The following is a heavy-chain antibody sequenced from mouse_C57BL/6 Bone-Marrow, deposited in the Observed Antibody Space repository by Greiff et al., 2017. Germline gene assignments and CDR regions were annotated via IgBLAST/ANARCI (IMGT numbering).Heavy chain of an antibody. CDR3: ARLEFDGSSGDWYFDV. CDR2: ISPRDGST. J-gene: IGHJ1*03. V-gene: IGHV1-85*01. D-gene: IGHD1-1*01. Sequence: VKLQESGPELVKPGASVKLSCKASGYTFTSYDINWVKPRPGQGLEWIGWISPRDGSTKYNEKVKGKATLTVDTSSSTAYMELHSLTSEDSAVYFCARLEFDGSSGDWYFDVWGTGTTVTVSS. CDR1: GYTFTSYD.